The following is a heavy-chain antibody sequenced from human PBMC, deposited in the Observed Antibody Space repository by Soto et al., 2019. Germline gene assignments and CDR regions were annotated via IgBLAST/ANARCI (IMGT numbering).Heavy chain of an antibody. CDR2: ISVSGGST. Sequence: GVSLRLSCAASRFTFSSYAMCWVRQAPGKGLEWVSSISVSGGSTYYADSVKGRFTISRDNSKNTLYLQMNSLRAEDTAVYYCAKDGYSITRDKQLDYWGQGTMV. D-gene: IGHD2-2*01. CDR1: RFTFSSYA. V-gene: IGHV3-23*01. CDR3: AKDGYSITRDKQLDY. J-gene: IGHJ4*02.